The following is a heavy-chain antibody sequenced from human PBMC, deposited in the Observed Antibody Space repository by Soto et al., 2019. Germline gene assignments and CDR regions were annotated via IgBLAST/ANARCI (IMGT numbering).Heavy chain of an antibody. Sequence: QVQLVQSGVEVKKPGASVKVSCKASGYTFTSYGISWVRQAPGQGLEWMGWITAYNGNTSYAQKLQGRVTMTTDTSTSTAYMELRSLRSDDTAVYYCARDRAVAGPPNSLQAYYFDYWGQGTLVTVSS. V-gene: IGHV1-18*01. CDR3: ARDRAVAGPPNSLQAYYFDY. D-gene: IGHD6-19*01. CDR1: GYTFTSYG. CDR2: ITAYNGNT. J-gene: IGHJ4*02.